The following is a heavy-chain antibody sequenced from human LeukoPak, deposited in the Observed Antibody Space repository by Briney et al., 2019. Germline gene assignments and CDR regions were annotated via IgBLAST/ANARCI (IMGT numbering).Heavy chain of an antibody. J-gene: IGHJ4*02. CDR2: IRQDGSEQ. CDR3: ATLTRGGTWCH. CDR1: GFTFSSYY. V-gene: IGHV3-7*01. D-gene: IGHD6-13*01. Sequence: GGSLRLSCVASGFTFSSYYMSWVRQAPGKGLDWVANIRQDGSEQNYVDSVKGRFTISRDNAKKSLYLQMNSLRAEDTALYYCATLTRGGTWCHWGQGTLVTVSS.